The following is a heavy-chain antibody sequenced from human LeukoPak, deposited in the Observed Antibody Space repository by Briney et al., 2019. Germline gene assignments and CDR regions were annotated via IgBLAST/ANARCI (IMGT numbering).Heavy chain of an antibody. V-gene: IGHV3-48*01. D-gene: IGHD3-3*02. J-gene: IGHJ4*02. CDR2: IRSTSNTI. Sequence: PGGSLRLSCAASGLSFSDYSMNWVRQVPGKGLEWVSYIRSTSNTIYYAESVKGRFTVSRDNAKNSLYLQMDSLRAEDTAIYYCARDRWHYGSGSGFFDCWGQGTLVTVSS. CDR1: GLSFSDYS. CDR3: ARDRWHYGSGSGFFDC.